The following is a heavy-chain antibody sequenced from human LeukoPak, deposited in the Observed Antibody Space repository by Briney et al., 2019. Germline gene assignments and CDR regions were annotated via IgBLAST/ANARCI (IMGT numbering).Heavy chain of an antibody. CDR2: IYYDGSNK. CDR1: GFTFNSYA. D-gene: IGHD2-2*01. Sequence: GGSLRLSCAASGFTFNSYAMQWVRQAPGKGLEWVAVIYYDGSNKYYADSVKGRFTISRDNSKNTLYLQMNSLRAEDTAVYYCARDGSPYCSSTSCYHFGYWGQGTLVTVSS. J-gene: IGHJ4*02. V-gene: IGHV3-30*01. CDR3: ARDGSPYCSSTSCYHFGY.